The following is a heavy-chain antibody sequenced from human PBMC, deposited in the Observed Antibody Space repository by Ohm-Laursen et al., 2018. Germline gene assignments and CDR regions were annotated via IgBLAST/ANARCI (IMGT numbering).Heavy chain of an antibody. D-gene: IGHD1-1*01. V-gene: IGHV4-31*03. J-gene: IGHJ1*01. CDR3: AIHVLERKYFQH. CDR2: IYYSGST. CDR1: GGSISSGGYY. Sequence: LTCTVSGGSISSGGYYWSWIRQHPGKGLEWIGYIYYSGSTYYNPSLKSRVTISVDTSKNQFSLKLSSVTAADTAVYYCAIHVLERKYFQHWGQGTLVTVSS.